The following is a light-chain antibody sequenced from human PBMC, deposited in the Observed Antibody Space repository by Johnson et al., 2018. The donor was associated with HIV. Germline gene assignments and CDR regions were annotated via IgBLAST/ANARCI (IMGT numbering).Light chain of an antibody. CDR2: ENN. V-gene: IGLV1-51*02. J-gene: IGLJ1*01. CDR1: SSNIGNNY. Sequence: QSVLTQPPSVSAAPGQKVTISCSGSSSNIGNNYISWYQQFPGTAPKLLIYENNKRPSGIPDRFSGSTSGTSATLDITGLQTGDEADYYCGTWDNSLSTGGVFGTGTKVTVL. CDR3: GTWDNSLSTGGV.